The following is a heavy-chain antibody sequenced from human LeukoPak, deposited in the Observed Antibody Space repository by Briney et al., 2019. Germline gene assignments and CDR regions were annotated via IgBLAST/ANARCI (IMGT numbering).Heavy chain of an antibody. J-gene: IGHJ6*03. CDR2: ISDSGSRI. CDR3: TRGDYMDV. CDR1: GFTVSSNY. Sequence: PGGSLRLSCAASGFTVSSNYMSWVRQAPGKGLECVAYISDSGSRIYYLESVKGRFTISRDNAKKSLYLQLNSLRAEDTALYYCTRGDYMDVWGKGTTVTVSS. V-gene: IGHV3-11*04.